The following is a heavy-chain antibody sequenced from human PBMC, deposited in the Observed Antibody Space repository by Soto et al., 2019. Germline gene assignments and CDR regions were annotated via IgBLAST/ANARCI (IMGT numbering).Heavy chain of an antibody. CDR1: GGSISSGGYY. V-gene: IGHV4-31*03. D-gene: IGHD3-10*01. CDR2: IYYSGST. CDR3: ARDVRRARGFGWFDP. Sequence: QVQLQESGPRLVKPSQTLSLTCTVSGGSISSGGYYWSWIRQHPGKGLEWIGYIYYSGSTYYNPSLKSRVTISVDTSKNQFSLKLSSVTAADTAVYYCARDVRRARGFGWFDPWGQGTLVTVSS. J-gene: IGHJ5*02.